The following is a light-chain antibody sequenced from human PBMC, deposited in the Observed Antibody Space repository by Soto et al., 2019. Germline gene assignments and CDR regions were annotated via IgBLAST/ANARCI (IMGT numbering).Light chain of an antibody. Sequence: QSVLTQPPSASGSPGQSVTISCTGTSSDIGAYNYVSWYQQHPDKVPKLIIHEVTKRPSGVPDRFSASKSGNTASLTVSGLQAEDEADYYCSSHGGGNNFYVFGTGTKLTVL. CDR1: SSDIGAYNY. V-gene: IGLV2-8*01. CDR3: SSHGGGNNFYV. CDR2: EVT. J-gene: IGLJ1*01.